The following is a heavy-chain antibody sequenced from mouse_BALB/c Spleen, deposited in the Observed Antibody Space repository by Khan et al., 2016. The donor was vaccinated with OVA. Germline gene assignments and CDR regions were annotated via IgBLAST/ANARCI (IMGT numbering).Heavy chain of an antibody. CDR2: ISPGSGDT. V-gene: IGHV1-77*01. Sequence: VQLQQPGAELARPGASVKQSCKASGYTFTDYYINWVKQRTGQGLEWIGEISPGSGDTYYNERFKGKATLTADKSSSTAYMQLSSLTSEASAVYFCARRNYFGYTFAYWGQGTLVTVSA. D-gene: IGHD1-2*01. CDR1: GYTFTDYY. CDR3: ARRNYFGYTFAY. J-gene: IGHJ3*01.